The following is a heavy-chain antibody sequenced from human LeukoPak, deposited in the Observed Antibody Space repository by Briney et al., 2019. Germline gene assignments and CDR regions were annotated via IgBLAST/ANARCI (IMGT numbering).Heavy chain of an antibody. V-gene: IGHV3-30*18. Sequence: GSLRLSCAASGFTFSSYGMHWVRHAPGKGLEWVAVISYDGSSKDYADSVKGRFTISRDNAKNSLYLQMNSLRAEDTAVYYCAELGITMIGGVWGKGTTVTISS. CDR3: AELGITMIGGV. CDR2: ISYDGSSK. CDR1: GFTFSSYG. D-gene: IGHD3-10*02. J-gene: IGHJ6*04.